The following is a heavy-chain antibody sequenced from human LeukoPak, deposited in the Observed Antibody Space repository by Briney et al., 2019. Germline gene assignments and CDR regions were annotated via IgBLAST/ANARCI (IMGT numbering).Heavy chain of an antibody. CDR2: ISYDGSNK. CDR1: SP. D-gene: IGHD4-17*01. CDR3: ARTITVSLLRHDYYYGMDV. J-gene: IGHJ6*02. Sequence: SPVHWVRQAPGKGLEWVAVISYDGSNKYYADSVKGRFTISRDNSKNTLYLQMNSLRAEDTAVYYCARTITVSLLRHDYYYGMDVWGQGTTVTVSS. V-gene: IGHV3-30*04.